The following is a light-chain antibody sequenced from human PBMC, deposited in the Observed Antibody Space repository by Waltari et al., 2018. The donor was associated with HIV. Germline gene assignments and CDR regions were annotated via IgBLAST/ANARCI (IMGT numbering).Light chain of an antibody. CDR1: RSNIGRNT. CDR3: AAWDDSLNGWV. CDR2: SNN. V-gene: IGLV1-44*01. J-gene: IGLJ3*02. Sequence: QSVLTQPPSASGTPGQRVTISCSGSRSNIGRNTVSWYQQLPGTAPKLFIYSNNQRPSGVPDRFSCSKSGTSASLAISGLQSEDEADYYCAAWDDSLNGWVFGGGTKLTVV.